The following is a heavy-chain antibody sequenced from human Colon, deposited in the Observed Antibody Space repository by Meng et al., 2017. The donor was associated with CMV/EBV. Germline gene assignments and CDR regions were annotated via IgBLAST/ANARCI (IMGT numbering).Heavy chain of an antibody. D-gene: IGHD1-26*01. CDR2: INGSGDGT. J-gene: IGHJ4*02. CDR3: AKGRGLGASASNY. Sequence: ARGKGLGRVSTINGSGDGTYYADSVKGRFTISSDTSRNTLSLQMNSLRADDTAIYYCAKGRGLGASASNYWGQGTLVTVSS. V-gene: IGHV3-23*01.